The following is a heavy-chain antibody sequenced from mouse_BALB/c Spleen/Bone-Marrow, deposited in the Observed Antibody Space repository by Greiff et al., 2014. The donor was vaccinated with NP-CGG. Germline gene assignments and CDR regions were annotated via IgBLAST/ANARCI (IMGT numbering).Heavy chain of an antibody. Sequence: VQLVESGPGLVAPSQSLSITCTVSGFSLKNYGVHWVRQPPGKGLEWLGVIGTGRGTNYNSALMSRLSISKDNSKSQVFLKMNSLQTDDTAMYYCARDRAYGNWYFDVWGAGTTVTASS. D-gene: IGHD2-1*01. V-gene: IGHV2-9*02. J-gene: IGHJ1*01. CDR2: IGTGRGT. CDR3: ARDRAYGNWYFDV. CDR1: GFSLKNYG.